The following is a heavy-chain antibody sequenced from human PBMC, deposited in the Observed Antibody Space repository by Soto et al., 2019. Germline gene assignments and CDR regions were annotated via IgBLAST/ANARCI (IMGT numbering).Heavy chain of an antibody. CDR2: IIPIFGTA. CDR1: GGTFSSYA. J-gene: IGHJ4*02. V-gene: IGHV1-69*01. D-gene: IGHD5-18*01. CDR3: ARNRGGSKGDTARTIIGY. Sequence: QVQLVQSGAEVQKPGSSVKVSCKACGGTFSSYAISWVRQAPGQGLEWMGGIIPIFGTANYAQKFQGRVTITADESTSTAYMELSSLRFEDTAVYYCARNRGGSKGDTARTIIGYWGQGTLVTVSS.